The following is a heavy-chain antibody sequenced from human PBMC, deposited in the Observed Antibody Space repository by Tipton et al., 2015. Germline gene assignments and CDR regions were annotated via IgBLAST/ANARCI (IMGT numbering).Heavy chain of an antibody. CDR3: ARPRRDGYRLDAFDV. D-gene: IGHD2-21*02. Sequence: TLSLTCTVSGGSISSSTYYWGWIRQPPGKGLEWIGSIYYSGSPSYNPSLKSRVAISVDTSKNQFSLKLSSVTAADTAVYYCARPRRDGYRLDAFDVWGQGTPVIVSP. V-gene: IGHV4-39*01. CDR1: GGSISSSTYY. J-gene: IGHJ3*01. CDR2: IYYSGSP.